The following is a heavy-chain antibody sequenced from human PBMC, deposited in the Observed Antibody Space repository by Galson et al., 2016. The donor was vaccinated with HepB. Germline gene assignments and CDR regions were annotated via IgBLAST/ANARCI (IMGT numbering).Heavy chain of an antibody. D-gene: IGHD2/OR15-2a*01. V-gene: IGHV3-7*01. CDR3: GRLSRTLPDY. J-gene: IGHJ4*02. CDR1: GFTFSNYW. CDR2: IQQDGTHK. Sequence: SLRLSCAASGFTFSNYWMSWVRQAPGKGLEWVANIQQDGTHKNYVDSVKGRFTISRDNAKNALYLQMNSLRADDTAVYYYGRLSRTLPDYWGQGTLVTVSS.